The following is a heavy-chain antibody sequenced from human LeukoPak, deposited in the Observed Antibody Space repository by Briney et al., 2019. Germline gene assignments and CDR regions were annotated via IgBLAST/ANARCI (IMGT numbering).Heavy chain of an antibody. Sequence: GASVKVSCKTSGYTFTNYYIHWVRQAPGQGLEWMGRIDPNTGGTKSAKNFQGRVTMTRDTSISTAYMALSGLRSDDTAVYYCAILYDIVGTTVDYGGQGPLAPV. CDR2: IDPNTGGT. J-gene: IGHJ4*02. V-gene: IGHV1-2*06. CDR1: GYTFTNYY. CDR3: AILYDIVGTTVDY. D-gene: IGHD1-26*01.